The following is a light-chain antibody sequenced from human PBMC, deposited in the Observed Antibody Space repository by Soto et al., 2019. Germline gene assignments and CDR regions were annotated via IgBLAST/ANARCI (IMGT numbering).Light chain of an antibody. Sequence: EIVMTQSPATLSVSPGERATLACKASQSVSNSLAWYQQKPGQAPRLLIYGASTRATGIPARFSGSGSGTDFTLTISSLQPEDAAVYYCQQRSNWPPITFGQGTRLE. CDR1: QSVSNS. CDR3: QQRSNWPPIT. V-gene: IGKV3-15*01. J-gene: IGKJ5*01. CDR2: GAS.